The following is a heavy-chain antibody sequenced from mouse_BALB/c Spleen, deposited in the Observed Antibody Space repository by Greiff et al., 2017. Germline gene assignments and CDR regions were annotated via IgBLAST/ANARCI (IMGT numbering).Heavy chain of an antibody. J-gene: IGHJ2*01. CDR3: ARGYSFFDY. CDR1: GFTFSSYA. Sequence: EVQGVESGGGLVKPGGSLKLSCAASGFTFSSYAMSWVRQTPEKRLEWVASISSGGSTYYPDSVKGRFTISRDNARNILYLQMSSLRSEDTAMYYCARGYSFFDYWGQGTTLTVSS. D-gene: IGHD2-1*01. V-gene: IGHV5-6-5*01. CDR2: ISSGGST.